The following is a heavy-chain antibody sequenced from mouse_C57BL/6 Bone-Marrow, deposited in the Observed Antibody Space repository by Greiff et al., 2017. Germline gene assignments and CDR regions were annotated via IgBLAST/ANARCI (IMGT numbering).Heavy chain of an antibody. J-gene: IGHJ4*01. CDR2: IRNKANGYTT. CDR1: GFTFTDYY. Sequence: EVQLKESGGGLVQPGGSLSLSCAASGFTFTDYYMSWVRQPTGKALEWLGFIRNKANGYTTDYSASVKGRFTLSRDNSQSSLYLQMNALRAEDSATYYCARYIAVTTVERCYYAMDYWGQGTSVTVSS. V-gene: IGHV7-3*01. D-gene: IGHD1-1*01. CDR3: ARYIAVTTVERCYYAMDY.